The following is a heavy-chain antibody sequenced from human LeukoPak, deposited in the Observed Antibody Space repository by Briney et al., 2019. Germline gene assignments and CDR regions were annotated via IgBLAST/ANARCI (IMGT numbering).Heavy chain of an antibody. CDR1: GFIFSSYA. V-gene: IGHV3-23*01. D-gene: IGHD2-2*01. CDR2: ISDSGGNT. CDR3: AKVYCSGSSCYRTPDY. Sequence: GGSLRLSCAASGFIFSSYAMSWVRQAPGKGLEWVSAISDSGGNTYYADSVKGRFTISRDNSKNTLYLQMNSLRAEDTAIYYCAKVYCSGSSCYRTPDYWGQGTLVTVSA. J-gene: IGHJ4*02.